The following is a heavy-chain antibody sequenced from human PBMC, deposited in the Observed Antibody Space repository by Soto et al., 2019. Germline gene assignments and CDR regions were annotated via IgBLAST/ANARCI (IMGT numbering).Heavy chain of an antibody. CDR3: VTLQFSRWFY. V-gene: IGHV3-72*01. D-gene: IGHD4-4*01. Sequence: PGGSLRLSCAASGFTLSDHFMEWVRQAPGKGLEWVGRTKHKAASYTTDYVASVNGRFTISRDDSKNSLYLQMNSLKTEDTAMYYCVTLQFSRWFYWGLGTLVTVSS. CDR1: GFTLSDHF. CDR2: TKHKAASYTT. J-gene: IGHJ4*02.